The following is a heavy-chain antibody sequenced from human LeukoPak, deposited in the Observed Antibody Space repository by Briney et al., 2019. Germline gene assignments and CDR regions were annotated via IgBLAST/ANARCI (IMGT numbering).Heavy chain of an antibody. CDR3: AKDDGWLYYND. V-gene: IGHV3-23*01. CDR2: ISPGGEIP. J-gene: IGHJ4*02. D-gene: IGHD3-10*01. Sequence: GGSLRLSCAASGFTFSIHGMNWVRQAPGKGLEWVSGISPGGEIPYYADSVKGRFTISRDNSKDTVSLQMHSLRAEDTATYYRAKDDGWLYYNDWGQGTLVTVSS. CDR1: GFTFSIHG.